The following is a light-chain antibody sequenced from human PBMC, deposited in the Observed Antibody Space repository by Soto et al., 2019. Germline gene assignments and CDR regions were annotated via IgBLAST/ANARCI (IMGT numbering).Light chain of an antibody. J-gene: IGKJ1*01. V-gene: IGKV3-20*01. CDR3: QHYGHLWT. Sequence: EIVLTQSPGIVSLSPGERAALSRRASENVRSSYISWYQQRPGLAPRLLIFAASSRATGIPERFNGSGSGTDFTLTISRLETEDVAVYYCQHYGHLWTFGQGTKVEIK. CDR2: AAS. CDR1: ENVRSSY.